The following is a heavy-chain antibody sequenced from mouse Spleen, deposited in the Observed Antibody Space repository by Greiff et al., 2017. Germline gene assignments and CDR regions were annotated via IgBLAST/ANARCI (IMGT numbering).Heavy chain of an antibody. Sequence: LQQPGSELVRPGASVKLSCKASGYTFTSYWMHWVKQRPGQGLEWIGNIYPGSGSTNYDEKFKSKATLTVDTSSSTAYMQLSSLTSEDSAVYYCTRYGYDWRFAYWGQGTLVTVSA. CDR3: TRYGYDWRFAY. J-gene: IGHJ3*01. CDR1: GYTFTSYW. V-gene: IGHV1S22*01. D-gene: IGHD2-2*01. CDR2: IYPGSGST.